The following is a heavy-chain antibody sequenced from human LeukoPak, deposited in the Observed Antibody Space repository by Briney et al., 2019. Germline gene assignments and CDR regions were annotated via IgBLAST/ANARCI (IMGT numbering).Heavy chain of an antibody. CDR3: STMVRGVIGY. CDR1: GFTFSVSA. Sequence: PGGSLRLSCATSGFTFSVSALHWVRQASGKGLEWVGHIRTKTNNYATAYGASVKGRFTISRDDSKNRAYMQMNSLKIEDTAVYYCSTMVRGVIGYWGQGTLVAVSS. CDR2: IRTKTNNYAT. D-gene: IGHD3-10*01. J-gene: IGHJ4*02. V-gene: IGHV3-73*01.